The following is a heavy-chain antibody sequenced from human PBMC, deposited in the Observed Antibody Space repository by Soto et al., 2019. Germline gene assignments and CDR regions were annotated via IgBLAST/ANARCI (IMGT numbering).Heavy chain of an antibody. D-gene: IGHD6-19*01. CDR3: ARDLWGSGWYAALNY. CDR2: IWYDGSDK. J-gene: IGHJ4*02. V-gene: IGHV3-33*01. Sequence: GGSLRLSCAASRFTFSSYAMHWVRQAPGKGLEWVAVIWYDGSDKYYADSVKGRFTISRDNSKNTLYLQMNSLKAEDTAVYYSARDLWGSGWYAALNYWGQGTRVTFSS. CDR1: RFTFSSYA.